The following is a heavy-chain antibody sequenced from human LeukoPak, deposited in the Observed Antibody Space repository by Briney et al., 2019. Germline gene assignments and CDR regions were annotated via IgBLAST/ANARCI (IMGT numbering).Heavy chain of an antibody. CDR1: GFTFSSYS. CDR3: AKDRPFVGATFDY. D-gene: IGHD1-26*01. V-gene: IGHV3-23*01. CDR2: ISGSGGST. J-gene: IGHJ4*02. Sequence: GGSLRLSCAASGFTFSSYSINWVRQAPGKGLEWVSAISGSGGSTYYADSVKGRFTISRDNSKNTLYLQMNSLRAEDTAVYYCAKDRPFVGATFDYWGQGTLVTVSS.